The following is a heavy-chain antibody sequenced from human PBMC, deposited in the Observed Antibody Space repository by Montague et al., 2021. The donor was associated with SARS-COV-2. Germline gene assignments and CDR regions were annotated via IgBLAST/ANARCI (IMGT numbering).Heavy chain of an antibody. J-gene: IGHJ3*02. CDR1: GGSISNYY. CDR3: ARHWGVGTELIAFDI. CDR2: IYYSGRT. Sequence: SETLSLTCTVSGGSISNYYWSWIRQSPGKGLEWIAYIYYSGRTYYNPSLQSRVTTSVDTSKNQFSLKLSSVTAADTAVYYCARHWGVGTELIAFDIWSQGTMVTVSS. V-gene: IGHV4-59*08. D-gene: IGHD1-26*01.